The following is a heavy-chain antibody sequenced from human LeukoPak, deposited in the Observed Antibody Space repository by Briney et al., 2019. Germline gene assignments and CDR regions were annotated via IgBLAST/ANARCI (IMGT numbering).Heavy chain of an antibody. J-gene: IGHJ4*02. D-gene: IGHD6-13*01. CDR2: ISAGGDNT. CDR3: AKGGSSWSEIDY. CDR1: GFNFSSYA. V-gene: IGHV3-23*01. Sequence: GGSLRLSCAASGFNFSSYAMTWVRQAPGKGLEWVSDISAGGDNTYYADSVKGRFTISRDNSKNTLYLQMNSLRAEDTAVYYCAKGGSSWSEIDYWGQGTLVTVSS.